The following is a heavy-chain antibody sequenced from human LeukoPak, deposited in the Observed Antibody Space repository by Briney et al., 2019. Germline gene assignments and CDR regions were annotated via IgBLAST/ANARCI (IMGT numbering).Heavy chain of an antibody. CDR3: ARVLRSGSRLFDY. CDR1: GGSISSYY. J-gene: IGHJ4*02. V-gene: IGHV4-59*12. D-gene: IGHD1-26*01. Sequence: PSETLSLTCTVSGGSISSYYWSWIRQPPGKGLEWIGYIYYSGSTNYNPSLKSRVTISVDTSKNQFSLKLSSVTAADTAVYYCARVLRSGSRLFDYWGQGTLVTVSS. CDR2: IYYSGST.